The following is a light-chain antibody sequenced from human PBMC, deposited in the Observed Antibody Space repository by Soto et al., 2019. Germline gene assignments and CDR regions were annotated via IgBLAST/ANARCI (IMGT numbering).Light chain of an antibody. J-gene: IGKJ1*01. CDR3: QRYNTYSQI. Sequence: DIPMTQSPSTLSASVGDRVTITCRASQSISDGLAWYQQKPGKAPNLLIYKASSLESGVPSRFSGSGSGTEFTLTISSLQPDDFATYYCQRYNTYSQIFGQGTKVEI. CDR2: KAS. V-gene: IGKV1-5*03. CDR1: QSISDG.